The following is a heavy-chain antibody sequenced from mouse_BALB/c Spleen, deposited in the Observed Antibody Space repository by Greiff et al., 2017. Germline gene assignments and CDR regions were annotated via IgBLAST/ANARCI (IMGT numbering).Heavy chain of an antibody. CDR2: LSYSGST. CDR1: GYSITSDYA. J-gene: IGHJ4*01. Sequence: EVQLQQSGPGLVKPSQSLSLTCTVTGYSITSDYAWNWIRQFPGNKLEWMGYLSYSGSTSSNPSLKSRISITRDTSKNQFFLKLNSVTTEDTATYYCARSARVYDGGMDYWGQGTSVTVSS. D-gene: IGHD2-12*01. CDR3: ARSARVYDGGMDY. V-gene: IGHV3-2*02.